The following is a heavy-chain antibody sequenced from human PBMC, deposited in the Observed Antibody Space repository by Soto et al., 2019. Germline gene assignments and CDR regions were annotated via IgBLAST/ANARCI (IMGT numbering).Heavy chain of an antibody. D-gene: IGHD3-10*01. CDR1: GGSISSDY. V-gene: IGHV4-59*01. J-gene: IGHJ6*02. CDR3: ARGSGWLDV. CDR2: IYYSGST. Sequence: SETLSLTCTVAGGSISSDYWSWIRQPPGKGLEWIGYIYYSGSTNYNPSLKSRVTISVDTSKNQFSLKLSSVTAADTAVYYCARGSGWLDVWGQGTTVTVSS.